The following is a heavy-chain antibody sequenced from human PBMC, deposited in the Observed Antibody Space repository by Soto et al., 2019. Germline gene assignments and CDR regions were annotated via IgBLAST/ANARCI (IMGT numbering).Heavy chain of an antibody. CDR2: INPSGGST. J-gene: IGHJ4*02. D-gene: IGHD6-6*01. V-gene: IGHV1-46*01. CDR3: ARQLPRYYFDY. CDR1: GYTFTSYY. Sequence: QVQLVQSGAEVKKPGASVKVSCKASGYTFTSYYMHWVRQAPGQGLEWMGIINPSGGSTSYAQKFQGRVTMTRDTSTSTVYMELSSLRAEDTAVYYCARQLPRYYFDYWGQGTLVTVSS.